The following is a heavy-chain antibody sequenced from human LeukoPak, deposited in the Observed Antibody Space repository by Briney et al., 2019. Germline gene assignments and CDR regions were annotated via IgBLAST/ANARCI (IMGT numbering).Heavy chain of an antibody. J-gene: IGHJ5*01. CDR2: VHTSGST. CDR3: ARVEKYTSSGPTDP. CDR1: GGSFSTYY. D-gene: IGHD6-13*01. Sequence: SETLSLTCTVSGGSFSTYYWSWIRQPAGKGLEWIGRVHTSGSTNYNPSLKSRVTISVDTSKNQFSLTLSSVTAADTAVYYCARVEKYTSSGPTDPWGQGTLVTVSS. V-gene: IGHV4-4*07.